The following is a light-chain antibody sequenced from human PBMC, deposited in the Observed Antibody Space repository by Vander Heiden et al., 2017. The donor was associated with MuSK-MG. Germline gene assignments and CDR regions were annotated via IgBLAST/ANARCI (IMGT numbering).Light chain of an antibody. CDR3: QQYVSGPPLWT. Sequence: EIVLTQSPGTLSLSPGERATLSCRASQSVGSNYLAWYQQKGGQAPRLLIYGASSRASGIPDRFTGSGSGTDFTLSIRRLEPEDFAVYYCQQYVSGPPLWTFGQGTKVEIK. CDR2: GAS. J-gene: IGKJ1*01. V-gene: IGKV3-20*01. CDR1: QSVGSNY.